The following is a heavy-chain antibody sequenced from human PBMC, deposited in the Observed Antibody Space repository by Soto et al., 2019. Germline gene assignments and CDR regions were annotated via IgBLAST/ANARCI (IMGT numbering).Heavy chain of an antibody. J-gene: IGHJ4*02. V-gene: IGHV5-51*01. CDR3: TPTFAPDFFDS. Sequence: PGESLKISCQGSGYTFSTYWIAWVRQMPGKGLEWMGIIYPGDSDTKYSPAFQGEVTMSADKSMNTAYLQWRSLKASDSAMEDGTPTFAPDFFDSWGQGTLVTVSS. CDR2: IYPGDSDT. D-gene: IGHD1-26*01. CDR1: GYTFSTYW.